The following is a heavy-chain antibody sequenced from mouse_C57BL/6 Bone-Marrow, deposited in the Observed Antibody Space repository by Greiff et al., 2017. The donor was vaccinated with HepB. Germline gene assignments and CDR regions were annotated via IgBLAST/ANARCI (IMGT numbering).Heavy chain of an antibody. D-gene: IGHD1-1*01. CDR2: ISNGGGST. CDR1: GFTFSDYY. CDR3: ASGGSSPYYFDY. Sequence: EVKLVESGGGLVQPGGSLKLSCAASGFTFSDYYMYWVRQTPEKRLEWVAYISNGGGSTYYPDTVKGRFTISRDNAKNTLYLQMSRLKSEDTAMYYCASGGSSPYYFDYWGQGTTLTVSS. V-gene: IGHV5-12*01. J-gene: IGHJ2*01.